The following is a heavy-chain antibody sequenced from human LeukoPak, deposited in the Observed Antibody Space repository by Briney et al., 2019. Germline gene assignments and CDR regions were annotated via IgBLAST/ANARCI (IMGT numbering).Heavy chain of an antibody. Sequence: GGSLRLSCAASGFTFSSYEMNWVRQAPGKGLEWVSYISSSGSSISYADSVKGRFTISRDDAKNSLNLQMNSLRAEDTAVYYCARDRLFGNLPDYWGQGTLVTVSS. D-gene: IGHD1-7*01. CDR3: ARDRLFGNLPDY. V-gene: IGHV3-48*03. CDR1: GFTFSSYE. J-gene: IGHJ4*02. CDR2: ISSSGSSI.